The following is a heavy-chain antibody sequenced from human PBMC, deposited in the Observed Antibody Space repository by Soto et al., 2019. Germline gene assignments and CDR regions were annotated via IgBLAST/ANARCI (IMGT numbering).Heavy chain of an antibody. Sequence: GGSLRLSCAASGFTFSNFAMSWVRQAPGKGLEWVSAISGSGGSTYYADSVQGRFTISRDNSKNTLYLQMNSLTADDTAVYYCAKLPVAGPLANYFDPWGQATLVTVSS. CDR1: GFTFSNFA. CDR2: ISGSGGST. V-gene: IGHV3-23*01. CDR3: AKLPVAGPLANYFDP. J-gene: IGHJ5*02. D-gene: IGHD6-19*01.